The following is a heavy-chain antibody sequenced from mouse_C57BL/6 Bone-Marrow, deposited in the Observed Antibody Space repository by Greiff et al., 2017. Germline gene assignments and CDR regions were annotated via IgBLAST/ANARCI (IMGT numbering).Heavy chain of an antibody. Sequence: EVKVEESGGGLVQPGGSMKLSCVASGFTFSNYWMNWVRQSPEKGLEWVAQIRLKSDNYATHYAESVKGRFTISRDDSKSSVYLQMNNLRAEDTGIYYCTEGYGSSFDDWGQGTTLTVSS. CDR1: GFTFSNYW. J-gene: IGHJ2*01. V-gene: IGHV6-3*01. D-gene: IGHD1-1*01. CDR2: IRLKSDNYAT. CDR3: TEGYGSSFDD.